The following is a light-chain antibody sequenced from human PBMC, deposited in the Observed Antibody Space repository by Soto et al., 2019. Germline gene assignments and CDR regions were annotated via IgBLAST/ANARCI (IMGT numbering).Light chain of an antibody. V-gene: IGKV3-15*01. CDR3: LQHKSWPFT. CDR2: AAS. Sequence: EIVMTQSPATLSVSPRERTTLSCRATQSVSSSLAWFQQKRGQAPMLLIHAASSTATGIAARLSGSGSGTEFSLTISSLQSEGFAVYYCLQHKSWPFTFGQGTKLELK. J-gene: IGKJ2*01. CDR1: QSVSSS.